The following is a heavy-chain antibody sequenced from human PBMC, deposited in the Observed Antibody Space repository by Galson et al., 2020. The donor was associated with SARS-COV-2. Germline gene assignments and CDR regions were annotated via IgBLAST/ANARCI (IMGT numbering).Heavy chain of an antibody. V-gene: IGHV1-18*04. J-gene: IGHJ4*01. CDR3: ARGQSASLYFDY. CDR2: SNPFNGNT. Sequence: SGYRFVNYPINWVRQAPGQGLEWMGWSNPFNGNTNYAQKFQGRVTMTTDSSTNTAYMDLTSLRSDDSAVYFCARGQSASLYFDYWGGGTLITVSS. CDR1: GYRFVNYP.